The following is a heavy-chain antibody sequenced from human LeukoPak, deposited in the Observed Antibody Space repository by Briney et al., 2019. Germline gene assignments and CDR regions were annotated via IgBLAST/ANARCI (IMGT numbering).Heavy chain of an antibody. J-gene: IGHJ3*02. Sequence: TSETLSLTCTVSGGSISSYYWSWIRQPPGKGLEWIGYIYYSGTTNYNPSLKSRVTISVDTSKNQFSLKLSSVTAADTAVYYCARHNTDRAFDIWGQGTMVTVSS. CDR3: ARHNTDRAFDI. CDR2: IYYSGTT. V-gene: IGHV4-59*01. CDR1: GGSISSYY. D-gene: IGHD1-14*01.